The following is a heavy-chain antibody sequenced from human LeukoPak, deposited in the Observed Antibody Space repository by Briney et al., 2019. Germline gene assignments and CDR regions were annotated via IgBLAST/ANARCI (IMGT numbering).Heavy chain of an antibody. CDR2: ISCSGGST. CDR1: VFTFSSYA. CDR3: AKESLGDYIVHY. J-gene: IGHJ4*02. D-gene: IGHD4-11*01. Sequence: GVSLRLSCAASVFTFSSYAMSWVRQAPGKGLEWVSAISCSGGSTYYADSVKGRFTISRDNSKNTLYLQMNSLRAEDTAVYYCAKESLGDYIVHYWGQGALVTVSS. V-gene: IGHV3-23*01.